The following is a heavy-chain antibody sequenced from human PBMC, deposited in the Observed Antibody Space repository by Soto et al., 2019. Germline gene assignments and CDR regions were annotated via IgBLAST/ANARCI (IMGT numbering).Heavy chain of an antibody. Sequence: QVQLVESGGGVVQPGRSLRLSCAASGFTFRSYGMHWVRQAPGKGLERVAVISYDGREIHYVDSVKGRFTISRDNSKDTLYLQMNSLRGEDTAVYFCANGKDGVSYYYGMDVWGPGTTVAVSS. V-gene: IGHV3-30*18. D-gene: IGHD3-10*01. CDR3: ANGKDGVSYYYGMDV. J-gene: IGHJ6*02. CDR2: ISYDGREI. CDR1: GFTFRSYG.